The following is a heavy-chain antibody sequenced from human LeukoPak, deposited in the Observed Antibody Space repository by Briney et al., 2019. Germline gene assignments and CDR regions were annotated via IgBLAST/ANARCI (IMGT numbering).Heavy chain of an antibody. Sequence: ASVKVSCKASGYTFTTYAMHWVRQAPGQRLEWMGWINAGNGDTKYSQKFQGRVTITRDTSASTAYMELSSLRSEDTGVYYCARGRYCTTTSCLNWFDPWGQGTLVTVSS. V-gene: IGHV1-3*01. CDR1: GYTFTTYA. D-gene: IGHD2-2*01. J-gene: IGHJ5*02. CDR3: ARGRYCTTTSCLNWFDP. CDR2: INAGNGDT.